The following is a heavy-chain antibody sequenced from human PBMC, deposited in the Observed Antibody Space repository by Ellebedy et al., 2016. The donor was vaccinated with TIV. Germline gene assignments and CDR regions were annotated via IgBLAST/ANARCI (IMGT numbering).Heavy chain of an antibody. V-gene: IGHV4-34*01. J-gene: IGHJ6*02. CDR1: GGSFSGYY. D-gene: IGHD6-19*01. CDR2: IYHSGST. CDR3: ARATLSSGWYRGMDV. Sequence: SETLSLTXAVYGGSFSGYYWSWIRQPPGKGLEWIGEIYHSGSTNYNPSLKSRVTISVDKSKNQFSLKLSSVTAADTAVYYCARATLSSGWYRGMDVWGQGTTVTVSS.